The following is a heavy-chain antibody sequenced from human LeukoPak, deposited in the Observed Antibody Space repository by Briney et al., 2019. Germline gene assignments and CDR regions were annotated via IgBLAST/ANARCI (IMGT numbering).Heavy chain of an antibody. CDR2: MNPNSGNT. D-gene: IGHD6-13*01. CDR1: GYTFTSYD. CDR3: ASSLGVRSSWYVNSYYYYYMDV. J-gene: IGHJ6*03. Sequence: ASVKVSCKASGYTFTSYDINWVRQATGQGLEWMGWMNPNSGNTGYAQRFQGRVTMTRNTSISTAYMELSSLRSEDTAVYYCASSLGVRSSWYVNSYYYYYMDVWGKGTTVTVSS. V-gene: IGHV1-8*01.